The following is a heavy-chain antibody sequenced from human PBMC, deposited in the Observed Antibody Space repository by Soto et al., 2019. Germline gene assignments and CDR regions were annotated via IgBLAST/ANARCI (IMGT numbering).Heavy chain of an antibody. CDR2: IDPSDSYT. Sequence: GKSLKISCKGSGYSFTSYWISWVRQMPGKGLEWMGRIDPSDSYTNYSPSFQGHVTISADKSISTAYLQWSSLKASDTAMYYCATQSGYVYYYYGMDVWGQGTTVTVSS. CDR3: ATQSGYVYYYYGMDV. V-gene: IGHV5-10-1*01. J-gene: IGHJ6*02. CDR1: GYSFTSYW. D-gene: IGHD2-2*01.